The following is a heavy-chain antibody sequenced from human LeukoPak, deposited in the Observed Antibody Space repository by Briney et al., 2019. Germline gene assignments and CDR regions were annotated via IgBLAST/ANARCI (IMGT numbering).Heavy chain of an antibody. V-gene: IGHV5-51*01. Sequence: GESLQISCKGSGYRFGNYWIAWVRQMPGKGLESMGIIYPGDSDTRYSPSFQGQVTFSADKSISTAYLQWSSLKASDTAMYYCARLSDGYNDFWGQGTLVTVSS. CDR2: IYPGDSDT. CDR3: ARLSDGYNDF. J-gene: IGHJ4*02. D-gene: IGHD5-24*01. CDR1: GYRFGNYW.